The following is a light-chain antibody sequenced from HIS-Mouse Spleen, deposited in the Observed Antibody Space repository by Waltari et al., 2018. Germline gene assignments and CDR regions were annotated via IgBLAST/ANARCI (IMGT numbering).Light chain of an antibody. Sequence: QSALTQPASVSGSPGQSITISCTGTSSDVGSYNLVSWYQQHPGKAPKLMIYEGSKRPSGVSTRFSGSRYGNTASLTISGLQAEDEADYYCCSYAGSSTFAVFGGGTQLTVL. V-gene: IGLV2-23*03. J-gene: IGLJ7*01. CDR1: SSDVGSYNL. CDR3: CSYAGSSTFAV. CDR2: EGS.